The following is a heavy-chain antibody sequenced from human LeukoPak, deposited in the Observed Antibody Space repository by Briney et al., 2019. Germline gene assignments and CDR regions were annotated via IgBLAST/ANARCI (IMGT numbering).Heavy chain of an antibody. CDR1: GFTFSSYA. D-gene: IGHD6-25*01. CDR3: AKYRRTTAARKDFDY. CDR2: ISGSGSST. J-gene: IGHJ4*02. Sequence: GESLRLSCAATGFTFSSYAMSWVRQAPGKGLEWVSTISGSGSSTDYADSVKGRFTISRDNSKKTLYLQMNSLRAEDTAVYYCAKYRRTTAARKDFDYRGQGTLVTVSS. V-gene: IGHV3-23*01.